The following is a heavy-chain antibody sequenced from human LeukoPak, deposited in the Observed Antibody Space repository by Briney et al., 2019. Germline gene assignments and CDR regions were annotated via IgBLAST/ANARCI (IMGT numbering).Heavy chain of an antibody. V-gene: IGHV4-59*12. CDR2: IYYSGST. CDR1: GGSISSYY. CDR3: ARETGYSSSWYLYYYYMDV. J-gene: IGHJ6*03. D-gene: IGHD6-13*01. Sequence: PSETLSLTCTVSGGSISSYYWTWIRQPPGKGLEWIGYIYYSGSTNYNPSLKSRVTISVDTSKNQFSLKLSSVTAADTAVYYCARETGYSSSWYLYYYYMDVWGKGTTVTISS.